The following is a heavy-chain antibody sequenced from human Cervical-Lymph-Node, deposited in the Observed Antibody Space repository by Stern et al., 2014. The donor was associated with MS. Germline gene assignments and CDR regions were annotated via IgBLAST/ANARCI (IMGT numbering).Heavy chain of an antibody. J-gene: IGHJ3*02. Sequence: VHLVESGGGVVQPGRCLRLFCAGSGVTFSSTTMYWVRQAPGKGLDWVAASSYFGNISFLSDSVRGRFIVSRDNAKNTLYLEMNSLRPEDTAVYYCARGGPWNAFDIWGQGTLVTVSS. V-gene: IGHV3-30-3*01. CDR1: GVTFSSTT. CDR2: SSYFGNIS. CDR3: ARGGPWNAFDI.